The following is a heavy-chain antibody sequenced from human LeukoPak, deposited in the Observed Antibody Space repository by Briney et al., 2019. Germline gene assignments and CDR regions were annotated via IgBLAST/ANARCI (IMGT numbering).Heavy chain of an antibody. J-gene: IGHJ5*02. V-gene: IGHV4-39*07. D-gene: IGHD3-3*01. Sequence: SETLSLTCTVSGGSINSRNNYWGWIRQPPGKGLEWIAIISDTGTTYYSPSLKSRLTISVDPSKNQFSLKLSSATAADTAVYYCGRGGSAYYDFWSGYYRDWFDPWGQGTLVTVSS. CDR2: ISDTGTT. CDR3: GRGGSAYYDFWSGYYRDWFDP. CDR1: GGSINSRNNY.